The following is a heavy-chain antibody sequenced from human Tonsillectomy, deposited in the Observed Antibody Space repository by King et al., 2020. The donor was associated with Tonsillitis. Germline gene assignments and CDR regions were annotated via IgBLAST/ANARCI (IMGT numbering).Heavy chain of an antibody. Sequence: VQLVESGGGVVQPGRSLRLSCAASGFTFSIYAMHWVRQAPGKGLEWVAVISYDGSNKYYADSVKGRFTISRDNSKNTLYLQMNSLRAEDTAVYYCARVIASAGTAFDYWGQGTLVTVSS. CDR2: ISYDGSNK. CDR3: ARVIASAGTAFDY. CDR1: GFTFSIYA. J-gene: IGHJ4*02. V-gene: IGHV3-30*04. D-gene: IGHD6-13*01.